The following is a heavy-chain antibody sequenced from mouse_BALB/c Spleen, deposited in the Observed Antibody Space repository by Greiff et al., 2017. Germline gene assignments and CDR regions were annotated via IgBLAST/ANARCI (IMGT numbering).Heavy chain of an antibody. V-gene: IGHV1-63*01. J-gene: IGHJ2*01. CDR1: GYAFTNYW. CDR3: ARYDYGSSDYFDY. D-gene: IGHD1-1*01. Sequence: VQLQQSGAELVRPGTSVKISCKASGYAFTNYWLGWVKQRPGHGLEWIGDIYPGSGNTYYNEKFKGKATLTADKSSSTAYMQLSSLTSEDSAVYFCARYDYGSSDYFDYWGQGTTLTVSS. CDR2: IYPGSGNT.